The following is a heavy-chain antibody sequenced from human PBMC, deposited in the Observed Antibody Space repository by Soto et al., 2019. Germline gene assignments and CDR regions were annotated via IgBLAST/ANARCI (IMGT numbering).Heavy chain of an antibody. Sequence: EVQLVESGGGLVQPGGSLRLSCVASGFTVTEIYMNWVRQAPGKGLEWVSVIYNEFTDYADSVRGRFSISTDSSKNARYLQMNSLRAEDSAVYYCVREPRYCSGGTCSIMGDAFDLWGQGTMVTVSS. CDR1: GFTVTEIY. V-gene: IGHV3-66*01. D-gene: IGHD2-15*01. CDR2: IYNEFT. J-gene: IGHJ3*01. CDR3: VREPRYCSGGTCSIMGDAFDL.